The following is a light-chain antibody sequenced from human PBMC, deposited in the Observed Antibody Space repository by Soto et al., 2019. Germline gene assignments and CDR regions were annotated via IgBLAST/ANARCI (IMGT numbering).Light chain of an antibody. J-gene: IGLJ1*01. CDR1: SSDIGGYKY. CDR3: SSYTGGSTYV. V-gene: IGLV2-14*01. Sequence: QSVLTQPASVSGSPGQSITISCTGTSSDIGGYKYVSWYQQHPGKALKLMIYDVSNRPSGVFYRFSGSKSGNTATLTISGLQGEDEAEYYCSSYTGGSTYVFGTGTKVTVL. CDR2: DVS.